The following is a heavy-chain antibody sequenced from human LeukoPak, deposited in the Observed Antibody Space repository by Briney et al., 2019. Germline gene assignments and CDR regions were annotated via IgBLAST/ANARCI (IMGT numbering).Heavy chain of an antibody. V-gene: IGHV3-23*01. D-gene: IGHD3-10*01. Sequence: GGSLRLSCSASQFAFSYYAMTWVRQAPGEGLEWVSGISGNGDYTYYADSVKGRFTISRDNSKNTLYLQLNSLRVEDTAVYYCAKEIYAYGSRGFDYWGQGTLVTVSS. CDR1: QFAFSYYA. CDR2: ISGNGDYT. CDR3: AKEIYAYGSRGFDY. J-gene: IGHJ4*02.